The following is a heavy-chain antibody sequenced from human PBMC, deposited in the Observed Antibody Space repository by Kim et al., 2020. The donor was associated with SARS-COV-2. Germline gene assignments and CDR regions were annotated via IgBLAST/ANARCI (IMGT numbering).Heavy chain of an antibody. D-gene: IGHD3-3*01. Sequence: GGSLRLSCAASGFTFSSYAMHWVRQAPGKGLEWVAVISYDGSNKYYADSVKGRFTISRDNSKNTLYLQMNSLRAEDTAVYYCATVSVFGLNRVKYGMDVWGQGTTVTVSS. CDR3: ATVSVFGLNRVKYGMDV. CDR2: ISYDGSNK. J-gene: IGHJ6*02. CDR1: GFTFSSYA. V-gene: IGHV3-30-3*01.